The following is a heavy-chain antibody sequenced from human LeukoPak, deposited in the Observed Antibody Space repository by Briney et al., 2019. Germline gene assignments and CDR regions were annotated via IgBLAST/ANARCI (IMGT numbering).Heavy chain of an antibody. Sequence: PGGSLRLSCAASGFTFSSYSMNWVRQAPGKGLEWVSSISSSSSYIYYADSAKGRFTISRDNAKNSLYLQMNGLRAEDTAVYYCARVAYDSSGYYGGWGQGTLVTVSS. J-gene: IGHJ4*02. D-gene: IGHD3-22*01. CDR1: GFTFSSYS. V-gene: IGHV3-21*01. CDR3: ARVAYDSSGYYGG. CDR2: ISSSSSYI.